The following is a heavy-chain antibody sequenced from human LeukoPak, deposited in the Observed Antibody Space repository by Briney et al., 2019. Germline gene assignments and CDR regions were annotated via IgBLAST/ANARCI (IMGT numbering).Heavy chain of an antibody. Sequence: GGSLRLSCAASGFTFSSYAMTWVRQAPGRGLEWVSAISGSGVSTYYADYVKGRFTISRDNCKSTLYLQMSSLRAEDTAVYYCAKDYRYCTSTSCYGDDAFDIWGQGTMVTVSS. J-gene: IGHJ3*02. D-gene: IGHD2-2*01. CDR2: ISGSGVST. V-gene: IGHV3-23*01. CDR1: GFTFSSYA. CDR3: AKDYRYCTSTSCYGDDAFDI.